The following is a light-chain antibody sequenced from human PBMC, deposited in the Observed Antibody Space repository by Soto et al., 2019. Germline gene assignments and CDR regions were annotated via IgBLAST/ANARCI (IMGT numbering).Light chain of an antibody. Sequence: QSVLTQPASVSGSPGQSITSSCTGTSSDVGGYKYVSWYQQHPGKAPKLMIYEVGNRPSGVSQRFSGSKSGNTASLTIFGLQAEDEADYYCSSYTSSNTLVFGGGTKVTVL. CDR2: EVG. CDR3: SSYTSSNTLV. V-gene: IGLV2-14*01. J-gene: IGLJ3*02. CDR1: SSDVGGYKY.